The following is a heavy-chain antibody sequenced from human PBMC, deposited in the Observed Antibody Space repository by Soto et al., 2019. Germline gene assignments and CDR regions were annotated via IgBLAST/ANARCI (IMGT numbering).Heavy chain of an antibody. V-gene: IGHV4-39*01. J-gene: IGHJ3*02. CDR1: GGSISSSSYY. D-gene: IGHD3-22*01. CDR3: ARPVYSYDSSHDAFDI. CDR2: IYYSGST. Sequence: SETLSLTCTVSGGSISSSSYYWGWIRQPPGKGLEWIGSIYYSGSTYYNPSLKSRVTISVDTSKNQFSLKLSSVTAADTAVYYCARPVYSYDSSHDAFDIWGQGTMVTVSS.